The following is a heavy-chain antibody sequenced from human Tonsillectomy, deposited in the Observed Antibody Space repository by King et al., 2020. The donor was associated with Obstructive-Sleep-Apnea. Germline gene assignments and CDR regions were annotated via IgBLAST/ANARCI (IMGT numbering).Heavy chain of an antibody. CDR1: GFTFDDYA. D-gene: IGHD3-10*01. J-gene: IGHJ4*02. Sequence: QLVQSGGGLVQPGRSLRLSCAVSGFTFDDYALHWVRLAPGKGLEWVSGISWNSGSIGYADSVKGRFTISRDNAKNSLYLQMNGLRAEDTALYYCAKGGGYYGSGSPFDYWGQGTLVTVSS. CDR3: AKGGGYYGSGSPFDY. CDR2: ISWNSGSI. V-gene: IGHV3-9*01.